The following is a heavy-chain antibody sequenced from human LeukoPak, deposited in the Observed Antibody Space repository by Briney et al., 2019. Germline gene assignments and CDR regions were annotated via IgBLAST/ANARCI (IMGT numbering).Heavy chain of an antibody. J-gene: IGHJ4*02. V-gene: IGHV4-59*01. D-gene: IGHD1-1*01. CDR1: GGSISNYY. CDR2: IYYRGST. CDR3: ARGERLGPDF. Sequence: SETLSLTCIVSGGSISNYYWSWIRQPPGKGLEWIGYIYYRGSTNYNPSLKSRVTITIDTSRSDFSLRLNSATAADTAVYYCARGERLGPDFWGQGTLVTVSS.